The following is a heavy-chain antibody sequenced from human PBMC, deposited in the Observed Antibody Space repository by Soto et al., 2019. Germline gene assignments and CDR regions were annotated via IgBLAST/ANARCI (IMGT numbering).Heavy chain of an antibody. CDR3: ATKRTRITTIVPGY. V-gene: IGHV3-15*01. D-gene: IGHD1-1*01. CDR1: GFTFSTYS. CDR2: IKSKTDGGTT. Sequence: GGSLRLSCAASGFTFSTYSMNWVRQAPGKGLGWVGRIKSKTDGGTTDYAAAVEGRFTISREDSKNTVYLQMDSLKTEDTAVYYCATKRTRITTIVPGYCGQGTLVTVSS. J-gene: IGHJ4*02.